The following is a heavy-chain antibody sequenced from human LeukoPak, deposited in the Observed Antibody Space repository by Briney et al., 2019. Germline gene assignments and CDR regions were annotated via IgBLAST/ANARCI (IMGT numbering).Heavy chain of an antibody. CDR3: ARVSSGNYYYGMDV. CDR1: GFTVSTSY. D-gene: IGHD2-15*01. CDR2: IYSGGAT. J-gene: IGHJ6*02. Sequence: GGSLRLSCAASGFTVSTSYMSWVRQAPGKGLEWVSVIYSGGATFYADPVKGRFTISRDNSKNTLYLQMNGLRAEDTAVYYCARVSSGNYYYGMDVWGQGTTVTVSS. V-gene: IGHV3-66*01.